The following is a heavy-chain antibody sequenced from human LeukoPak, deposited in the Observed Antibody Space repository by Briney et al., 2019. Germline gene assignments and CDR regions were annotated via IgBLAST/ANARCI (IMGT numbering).Heavy chain of an antibody. CDR1: GGTFSSYA. Sequence: SVKVSCKASGGTFSSYAISWVRQAPGQGLEWMGGIIPIFGTANYAQKFQGRVTITADESTGTAYMELSSLRSEDTAVYYCARAGDGSGYYLYYFDYWGQGTLVTVSS. J-gene: IGHJ4*02. CDR2: IIPIFGTA. V-gene: IGHV1-69*13. D-gene: IGHD3-22*01. CDR3: ARAGDGSGYYLYYFDY.